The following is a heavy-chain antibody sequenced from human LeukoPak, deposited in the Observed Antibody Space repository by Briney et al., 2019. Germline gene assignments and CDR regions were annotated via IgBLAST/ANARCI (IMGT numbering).Heavy chain of an antibody. CDR1: GFTFSSYA. Sequence: PGWSLRLSCAASGFTFSSYAMSWVRQAPGKGLEWVSAISGSGGSTYYADSVKGRFTISRDNSKNTLYLQMNSLIAEDPAVYYCAKAPKRGIALAGTLGYSGQGTLVTVSS. CDR3: AKAPKRGIALAGTLGY. J-gene: IGHJ4*02. D-gene: IGHD6-19*01. CDR2: ISGSGGST. V-gene: IGHV3-23*01.